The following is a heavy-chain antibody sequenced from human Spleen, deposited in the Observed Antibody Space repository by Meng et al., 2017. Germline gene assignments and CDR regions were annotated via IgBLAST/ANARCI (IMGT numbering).Heavy chain of an antibody. V-gene: IGHV1-69*13. D-gene: IGHD2-2*01. CDR1: GGIFSNYV. CDR2: INAVFGTT. Sequence: SVKVSCKALGGIFSNYVIGWVRQAPGQGLEWMGGINAVFGTTNYAQKFQDRVTITSDESTRPVYMELTRLTSEDTAVYFCARKAGNCISTTCYSLDYWGQGTMVTVSS. CDR3: ARKAGNCISTTCYSLDY. J-gene: IGHJ4*02.